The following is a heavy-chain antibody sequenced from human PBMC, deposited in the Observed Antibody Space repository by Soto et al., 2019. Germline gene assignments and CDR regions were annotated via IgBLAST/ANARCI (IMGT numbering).Heavy chain of an antibody. Sequence: GESLNISCKVSGYSFTSYWISWVRQMPGKGLEWMGRIDPSDSYTNYSPSFQGHVTISADKSISTAYLQWSSLKASDTAMYYCADGVIRNYGMDLWGQGNTVTVS. J-gene: IGHJ6*02. CDR2: IDPSDSYT. D-gene: IGHD3-16*02. V-gene: IGHV5-10-1*01. CDR1: GYSFTSYW. CDR3: ADGVIRNYGMDL.